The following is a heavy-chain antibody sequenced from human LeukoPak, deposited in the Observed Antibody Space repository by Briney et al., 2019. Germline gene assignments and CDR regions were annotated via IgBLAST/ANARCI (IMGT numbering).Heavy chain of an antibody. Sequence: GASVKVSCKASGGTFSSYAISWVRQAPGQGLEWRGGIIPIFGTANYAQKFQGRVTITADESTSTAYMELSSLRSEDTAVYYCAREDSGYAGHWGQGTLVTVSS. J-gene: IGHJ4*02. D-gene: IGHD5-12*01. CDR3: AREDSGYAGH. CDR1: GGTFSSYA. V-gene: IGHV1-69*13. CDR2: IIPIFGTA.